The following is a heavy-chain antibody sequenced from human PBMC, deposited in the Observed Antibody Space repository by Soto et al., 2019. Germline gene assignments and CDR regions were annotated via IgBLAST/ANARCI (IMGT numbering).Heavy chain of an antibody. D-gene: IGHD6-13*01. J-gene: IGHJ5*02. CDR2: IFYAGNT. Sequence: SETLSLTCNFSGGSISSSRSYWAWFRQPPGKELEWIANIFYAGNTYYNPSLKSRVTVSVDTSKNQFSLKLDSVTAADTAVYYCARQAAAPGIDLWFDPWGQGTQVTVSS. V-gene: IGHV4-39*01. CDR3: ARQAAAPGIDLWFDP. CDR1: GGSISSSRSY.